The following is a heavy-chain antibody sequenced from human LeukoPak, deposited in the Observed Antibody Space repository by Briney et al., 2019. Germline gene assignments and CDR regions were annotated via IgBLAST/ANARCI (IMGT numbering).Heavy chain of an antibody. CDR1: GFTFSSYS. D-gene: IGHD2-2*01. V-gene: IGHV3-21*04. Sequence: GGSLRLSCAASGFTFSSYSMNWVRQAPGKGLEWVSSISSSSSYIYYADSVKGRFTISRDNSKNTLYLQMNSLRAEDSAVYYCAKDSVLIPTAPLDWGQGTLVTVSS. J-gene: IGHJ4*02. CDR3: AKDSVLIPTAPLD. CDR2: ISSSSSYI.